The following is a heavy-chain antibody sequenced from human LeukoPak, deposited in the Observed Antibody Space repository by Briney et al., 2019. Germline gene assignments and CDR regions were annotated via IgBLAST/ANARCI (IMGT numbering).Heavy chain of an antibody. CDR2: ISSSGSTI. J-gene: IGHJ5*02. CDR1: GFTFSDYY. Sequence: GGSLRLSCAASGFTFSDYYLSWIRQAPGKGLEWVSYISSSGSTIYYADSVKGRFTISRDKAKNSLYLQMNSLRAEDTAVYYCARKGDIVATNWFDPWGQGTLVTVSS. D-gene: IGHD5-12*01. V-gene: IGHV3-11*01. CDR3: ARKGDIVATNWFDP.